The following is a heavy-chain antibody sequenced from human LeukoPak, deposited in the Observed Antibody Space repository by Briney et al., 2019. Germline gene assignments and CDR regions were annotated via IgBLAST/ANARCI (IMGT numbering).Heavy chain of an antibody. CDR2: LWYDGANK. D-gene: IGHD1-1*01. V-gene: IGHV3-33*01. CDR3: ARDPSGSWNGVGTFDS. CDR1: GFTFSNYG. J-gene: IGHJ4*02. Sequence: TGGSLRLSCAASGFTFSNYGMHWVRQPPGKGLEWVALLWYDGANKNYADSVKGRFTISRDNSKNTVYLQMTSLRAEDTALYYCARDPSGSWNGVGTFDSWGQGTLVSVSA.